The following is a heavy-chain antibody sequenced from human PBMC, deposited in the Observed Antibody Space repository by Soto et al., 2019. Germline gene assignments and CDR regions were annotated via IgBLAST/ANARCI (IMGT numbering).Heavy chain of an antibody. CDR2: INAGNGNT. D-gene: IGHD2-8*01. Sequence: ASVKVSCKASGYTFTSYAMHWVRQAPGQRLEWMGWINAGNGNTKYSQKFQGRVTITRDTSASTAYMELSSLRSEDTAVYYCERGGDIVLMVYAIGSFDYWGQGTLVTVSS. J-gene: IGHJ4*02. CDR3: ERGGDIVLMVYAIGSFDY. V-gene: IGHV1-3*01. CDR1: GYTFTSYA.